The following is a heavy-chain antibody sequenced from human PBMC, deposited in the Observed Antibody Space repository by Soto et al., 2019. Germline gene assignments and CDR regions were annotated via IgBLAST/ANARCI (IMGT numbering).Heavy chain of an antibody. D-gene: IGHD6-13*01. V-gene: IGHV3-7*05. Sequence: EERLVESGGGLVQPGGSLRLSCAASGFTFSSYWMTWVRQAPGKGLEWVANIKKDESKKSYLDSVRGRFTISRDNANNSLYLQMDSLTAEDTALYYCARDVSPGSSSWYFDAFDLWGQGTMVTVSS. J-gene: IGHJ3*01. CDR2: IKKDESKK. CDR3: ARDVSPGSSSWYFDAFDL. CDR1: GFTFSSYW.